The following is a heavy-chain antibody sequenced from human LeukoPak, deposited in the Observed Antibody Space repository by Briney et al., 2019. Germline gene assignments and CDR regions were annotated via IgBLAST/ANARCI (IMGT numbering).Heavy chain of an antibody. J-gene: IGHJ6*03. CDR3: ARGNYDFRGTGERNYYYYYYMYV. Sequence: SETLSLTCTVSGGSISSYYWSWIRQPPGKGLEWIGYIYTSGSTNYNPSLKSRVTISVDTSKNQFSLKLSSVTAADTAVYYCARGNYDFRGTGERNYYYYYYMYVWGKGTTVTVSS. CDR1: GGSISSYY. D-gene: IGHD3-10*02. CDR2: IYTSGST. V-gene: IGHV4-4*09.